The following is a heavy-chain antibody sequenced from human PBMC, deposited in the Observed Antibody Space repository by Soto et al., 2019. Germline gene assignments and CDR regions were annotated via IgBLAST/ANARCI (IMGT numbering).Heavy chain of an antibody. D-gene: IGHD3-22*01. CDR3: ARVPYYDRYFHL. CDR2: IFYSGTT. J-gene: IGHJ1*01. Sequence: QVQLHESGPGLVKPSQTLSLTCTVSGGSVSTAAYYWSRIRQHPGKGLEWIGYIFYSGTTYYNPSLKSRLTISVDTSKNQFSLKLASVTAADTAVYYCARVPYYDRYFHLWGQGTLVTVSS. CDR1: GGSVSTAAYY. V-gene: IGHV4-31*03.